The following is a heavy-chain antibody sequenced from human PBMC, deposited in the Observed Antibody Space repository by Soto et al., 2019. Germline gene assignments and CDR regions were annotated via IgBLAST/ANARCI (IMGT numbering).Heavy chain of an antibody. J-gene: IGHJ4*02. CDR3: TTERHYSPIAC. CDR2: IKSKTDGGTT. V-gene: IGHV3-15*01. Sequence: EVHLVESGGGLVKPGGSLRLSCAASGFTFSNAWMSWVRQAPGKGLEWVGRIKSKTDGGTTDYAAPVKGRFTSSRDDSKNPLYLEMNSLKTDETAVYYCTTERHYSPIACWGQVTLVSVSS. D-gene: IGHD4-4*01. CDR1: GFTFSNAW.